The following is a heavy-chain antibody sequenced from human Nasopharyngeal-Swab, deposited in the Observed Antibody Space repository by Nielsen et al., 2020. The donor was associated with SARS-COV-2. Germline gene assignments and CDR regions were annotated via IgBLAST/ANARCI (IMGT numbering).Heavy chain of an antibody. Sequence: ASVKVSCKASGYTFIDFDINWVRQATGQGLEWMGSMSPNSGNTGYAEKFEGSVTMTRNIATNTAYMELTSLGFEDTAVYYCAGGLGAPSSVWHWGPGTQVSVSS. J-gene: IGHJ1*01. V-gene: IGHV1-8*01. D-gene: IGHD1-26*01. CDR2: MSPNSGNT. CDR1: GYTFIDFD. CDR3: AGGLGAPSSVWH.